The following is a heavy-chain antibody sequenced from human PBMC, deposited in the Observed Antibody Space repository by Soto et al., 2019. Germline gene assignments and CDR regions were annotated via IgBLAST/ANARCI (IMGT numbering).Heavy chain of an antibody. CDR3: AMGPWRFYRVYQLQYYLHV. V-gene: IGHV4-39*01. CDR2: LYHRGTT. J-gene: IGHJ6*03. Sequence: QVQLQESGPGLVKPSETLSLTCSVSGGSISSNSHYWGWLRQSPGKGLEGIGTLYHRGTTNYNPSFEIRVTISVDTSNNQFSVSLISVTAADTAVDFCAMGPWRFYRVYQLQYYLHVWGKGITVTVSS. D-gene: IGHD3-16*02. CDR1: GGSISSNSHY.